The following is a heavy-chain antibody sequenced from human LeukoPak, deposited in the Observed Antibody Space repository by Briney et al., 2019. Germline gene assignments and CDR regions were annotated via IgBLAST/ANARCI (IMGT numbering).Heavy chain of an antibody. CDR1: GFTFSSFA. Sequence: GGSLRLSCAASGFTFSSFAMSWVRQAPGKGLEWVSGIRDSGGDTYLADSVKGRFTISRDNSKNTLYLQMNNLRAEDTAKYYCASATPANDYWGQGTVVTVSS. CDR3: ASATPANDY. CDR2: IRDSGGDT. V-gene: IGHV3-23*01. J-gene: IGHJ4*02.